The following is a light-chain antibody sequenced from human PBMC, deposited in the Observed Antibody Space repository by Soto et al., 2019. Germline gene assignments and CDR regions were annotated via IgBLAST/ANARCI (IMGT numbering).Light chain of an antibody. Sequence: DIQITQSPSSLSASVGDRVTITCRSSEPIASYVNWYQQRPGKAPKLLIYAASTLQSGVPSKSVGSGSGTDFTLTITSLQPEHFATYFCQQSYNPPRTFGQGNRL. CDR1: EPIASY. J-gene: IGKJ1*01. V-gene: IGKV1-39*01. CDR3: QQSYNPPRT. CDR2: AAS.